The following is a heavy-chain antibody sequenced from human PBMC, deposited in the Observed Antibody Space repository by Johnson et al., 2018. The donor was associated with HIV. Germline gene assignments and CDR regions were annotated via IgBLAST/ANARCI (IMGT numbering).Heavy chain of an antibody. D-gene: IGHD1-14*01. CDR3: AKDALRTQPGAFDI. Sequence: VQLVESGGGLVQPGGSLRLSCVASGFTFSNYGMHWVRQAPGKGLEWVAFIRYDGSNKYYADSVKGRFTISRDNSKNTLYLQMNSLRAEDTAVYYCAKDALRTQPGAFDIWGQGTMVTVSS. J-gene: IGHJ3*02. CDR2: IRYDGSNK. V-gene: IGHV3-30*02. CDR1: GFTFSNYG.